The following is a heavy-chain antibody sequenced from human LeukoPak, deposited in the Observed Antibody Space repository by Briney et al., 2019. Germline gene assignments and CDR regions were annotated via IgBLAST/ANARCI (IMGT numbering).Heavy chain of an antibody. CDR1: GYTFTSYD. V-gene: IGHV1-8*01. J-gene: IGHJ4*02. D-gene: IGHD5-18*01. CDR2: MNPNSGNT. CDR3: AGGGIQLWSGDY. Sequence: ASVKVSCKASGYTFTSYDINWVRQATGQGLEWMGWMNPNSGNTGYAQKFQGRVTMTRNTSISTAYMELSSLRSEDTAVYYCAGGGIQLWSGDYWGQGTLVTVSS.